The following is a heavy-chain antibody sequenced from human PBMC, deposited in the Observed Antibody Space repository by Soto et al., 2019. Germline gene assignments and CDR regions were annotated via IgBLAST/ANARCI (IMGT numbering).Heavy chain of an antibody. D-gene: IGHD1-20*01. J-gene: IGHJ4*02. CDR1: GFTFSSYS. V-gene: IGHV3-21*01. CDR3: ARDSSEDNWIDGAYFDY. Sequence: GGSLRLSCAASGFTFSSYSMNWVRQAPGKGLEWVSSISSSSSYIYYADPVKGRFTISRDNAKNSLYLQMNSLRAEETAVYYCARDSSEDNWIDGAYFDYWGQGTLVTVSS. CDR2: ISSSSSYI.